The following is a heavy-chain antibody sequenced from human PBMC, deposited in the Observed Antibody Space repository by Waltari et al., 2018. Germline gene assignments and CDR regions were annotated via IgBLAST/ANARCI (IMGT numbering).Heavy chain of an antibody. CDR1: GGTFSSYA. V-gene: IGHV1-69*05. J-gene: IGHJ4*02. CDR3: ARTYGGTSYYFDY. D-gene: IGHD2-15*01. Sequence: QVQLVQSGAEVKKPGSSVKVSCKASGGTFSSYAISWVRQAPGQEVEWMGVIIPIFGTATYDQKFQGRVTITTYESTITAYMELSSLRSEDTAVYYCARTYGGTSYYFDYWGQGTLVTVSS. CDR2: IIPIFGTA.